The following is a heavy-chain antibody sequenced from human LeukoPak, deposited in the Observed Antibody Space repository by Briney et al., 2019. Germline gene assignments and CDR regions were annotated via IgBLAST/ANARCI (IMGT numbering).Heavy chain of an antibody. CDR1: GFTFSSYA. CDR3: AKDGGRVWLVNSFDI. V-gene: IGHV3-23*01. CDR2: ISGSDGST. J-gene: IGHJ3*02. Sequence: PWGSLRLSCAASGFTFSSYAMSWVPQAPGKGLEWVSAISGSDGSTYYADSVKGRFTISRDNSKNTRYLQMNRLSAEDTAVYYCAKDGGRVWLVNSFDIWGQGTMVTVSS. D-gene: IGHD6-19*01.